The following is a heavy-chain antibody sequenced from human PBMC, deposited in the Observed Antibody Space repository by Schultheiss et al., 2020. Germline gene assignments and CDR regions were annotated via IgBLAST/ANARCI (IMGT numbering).Heavy chain of an antibody. D-gene: IGHD1-26*01. CDR1: GFIFRSHG. CDR3: TKRSGSSSPKWYFDY. J-gene: IGHJ4*02. CDR2: IWYDGSNK. V-gene: IGHV3-33*06. Sequence: GESLKISCVGSGFIFRSHGMHWVRQAPGKGLEWVAVIWYDGSNKYYADSVKGRFTISRDNSKNMLYVQMNSLRAEDTAVYYCTKRSGSSSPKWYFDYWGQGALVTVSS.